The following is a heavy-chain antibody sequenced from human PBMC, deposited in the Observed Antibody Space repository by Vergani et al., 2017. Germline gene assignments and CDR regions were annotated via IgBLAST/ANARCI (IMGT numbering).Heavy chain of an antibody. D-gene: IGHD3-22*01. Sequence: EVQLVESGGGLVQPGRSLRLSCAASGFTFDDYAMHWVRQAPGKGLEWVSGIGWHSGRIGYADSVKGRFTISRDTAKNSLYLQMNSLRAEDTALYYCAKDSMADYYYSSGYSGYFDYWGQGTLVTGSS. CDR1: GFTFDDYA. J-gene: IGHJ4*02. CDR2: IGWHSGRI. V-gene: IGHV3-9*01. CDR3: AKDSMADYYYSSGYSGYFDY.